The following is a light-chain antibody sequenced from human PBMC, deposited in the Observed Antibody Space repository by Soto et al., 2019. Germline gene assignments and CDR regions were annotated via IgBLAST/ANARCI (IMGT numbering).Light chain of an antibody. V-gene: IGLV2-14*01. CDR2: EVT. CDR3: SSYTSSGTWV. CDR1: NSDVGGYNY. Sequence: QSVLTQPASVSGSPGQSITVSCTGTNSDVGGYNYVSWYQQHPGEVPKLLIYEVTNRPSGVSNRFSASKSVNTASLTISGLQAEDEADYYCSSYTSSGTWVFGGGTKVTIL. J-gene: IGLJ3*02.